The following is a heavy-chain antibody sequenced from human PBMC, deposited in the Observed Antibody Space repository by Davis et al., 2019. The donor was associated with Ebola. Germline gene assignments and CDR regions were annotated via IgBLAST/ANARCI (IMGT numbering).Heavy chain of an antibody. CDR3: ARGGYCSSTSCDTNWNYLYGMDV. D-gene: IGHD2-2*02. J-gene: IGHJ6*02. CDR1: GGSFSGYY. CDR2: INHSGST. Sequence: PSETLSLTCAVYGGSFSGYYWSWIRQPPGKGLEWIGEINHSGSTNYNPSLKSRVTISVDTSKNQFSLKLSSVTAADPAVYYCARGGYCSSTSCDTNWNYLYGMDVWGQGTTVTVSS. V-gene: IGHV4-34*01.